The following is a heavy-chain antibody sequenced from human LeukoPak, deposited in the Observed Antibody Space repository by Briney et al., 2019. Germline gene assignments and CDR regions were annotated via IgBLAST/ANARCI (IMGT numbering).Heavy chain of an antibody. CDR2: TRNKANSYTT. CDR3: ARDPGDY. Sequence: GGSLRLSCAASGFTFSDHNMAWVRQAPGKGLKWVGRTRNKANSYTTEYAASVKGRFTISRDDSKNSLYLQMNSLKTEDTAVYYCARDPGDYWGQGTLVTVSS. V-gene: IGHV3-72*01. J-gene: IGHJ4*02. CDR1: GFTFSDHN. D-gene: IGHD3-10*01.